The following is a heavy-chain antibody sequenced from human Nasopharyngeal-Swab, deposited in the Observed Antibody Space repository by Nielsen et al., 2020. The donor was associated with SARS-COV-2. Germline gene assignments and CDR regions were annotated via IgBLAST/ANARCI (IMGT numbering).Heavy chain of an antibody. J-gene: IGHJ4*02. V-gene: IGHV4-4*02. CDR3: ARDPGKETIFGVVNLYFDY. D-gene: IGHD3-3*01. CDR1: GGSISSSNW. CDR2: IYHSGST. Sequence: GSLRLSCAVSGGSISSSNWWSWVRHPPGKGLGWIGEIYHSGSTNYNPSPKSRVTISVDKSKNQSSLKLSSVTAADTAVYYCARDPGKETIFGVVNLYFDYWGQGTLVTVSS.